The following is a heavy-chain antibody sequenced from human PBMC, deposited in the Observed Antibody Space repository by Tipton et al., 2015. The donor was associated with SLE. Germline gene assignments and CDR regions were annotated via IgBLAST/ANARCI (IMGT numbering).Heavy chain of an antibody. CDR1: GGSFSGYY. D-gene: IGHD2-21*01. V-gene: IGHV4-34*01. Sequence: TLSLTCAVYGGSFSGYYWSWIRQPPGKGLEWIGEINHSGSTNYNPSLKSRVTISVDTSKNQFSLKLSSVTAADTAVYYCARAYCGGDCYYYYYMDVWGKGTTVTVSS. CDR3: ARAYCGGDCYYYYYMDV. J-gene: IGHJ6*03. CDR2: INHSGST.